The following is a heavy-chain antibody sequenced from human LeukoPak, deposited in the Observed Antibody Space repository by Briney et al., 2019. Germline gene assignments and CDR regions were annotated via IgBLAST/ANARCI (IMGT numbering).Heavy chain of an antibody. CDR2: INPNSGGT. CDR3: AKQYGDYVDY. V-gene: IGHV1-2*02. CDR1: GYTFTGYY. Sequence: GASVKVSCKASGYTFTGYYMHWVRQAPGQGLEWMGWINPNSGGTNYAQKFQGRVTMTRDTSISTAYMELSSLRSEDTAVYYCAKQYGDYVDYWGQGTLVTVSS. D-gene: IGHD4-17*01. J-gene: IGHJ4*02.